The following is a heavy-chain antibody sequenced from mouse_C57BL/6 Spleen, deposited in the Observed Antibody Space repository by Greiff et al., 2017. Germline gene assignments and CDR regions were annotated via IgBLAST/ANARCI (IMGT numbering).Heavy chain of an antibody. CDR1: GFTFSSYG. V-gene: IGHV5-6*01. CDR3: ARHGDGFAY. CDR2: ISSGGSYT. J-gene: IGHJ3*01. Sequence: EVKLVESGGDLVKPGGSLKLSCAASGFTFSSYGMSWVRQTPDKRLEWVATISSGGSYTYYPDSVKGRFTISRDNAKNTLYLQMSSLKSEDTAMYYCARHGDGFAYWGQGTLVTVSA.